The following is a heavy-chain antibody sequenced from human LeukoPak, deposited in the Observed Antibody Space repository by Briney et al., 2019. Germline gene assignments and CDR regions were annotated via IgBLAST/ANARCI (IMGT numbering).Heavy chain of an antibody. Sequence: SETLSLTRTVSGGSISSSSYYWGWIRQPPGKGLEWIGSIYYSGSTYYNPSLKSRVTISVDTSKKHFSLKLSSVTAADTAVYYFARLGGSYSVDCWGQGALVSVSS. D-gene: IGHD1-26*01. J-gene: IGHJ4*02. CDR3: ARLGGSYSVDC. V-gene: IGHV4-39*02. CDR2: IYYSGST. CDR1: GGSISSSSYY.